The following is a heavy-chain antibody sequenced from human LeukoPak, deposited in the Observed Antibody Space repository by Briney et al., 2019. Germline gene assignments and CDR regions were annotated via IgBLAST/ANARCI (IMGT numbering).Heavy chain of an antibody. CDR2: ISAYNGNT. D-gene: IGHD3-9*01. Sequence: GASVKVSCKASGYIFARHGLSWVRQAPGQGLEWMGWISAYNGNTNYAQRLQGRVTMTTDTSTSTAYMELRSLTSDDTAVYYCARPKYYHILTGDYTVFDYWGQGTLVTVSS. CDR3: ARPKYYHILTGDYTVFDY. V-gene: IGHV1-18*01. J-gene: IGHJ4*02. CDR1: GYIFARHG.